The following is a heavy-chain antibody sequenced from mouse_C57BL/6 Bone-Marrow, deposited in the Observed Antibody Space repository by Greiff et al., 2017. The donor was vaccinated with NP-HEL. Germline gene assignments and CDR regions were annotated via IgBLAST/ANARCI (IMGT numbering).Heavy chain of an antibody. CDR2: INYDGSST. J-gene: IGHJ4*01. D-gene: IGHD1-1*01. CDR3: ARDRGYDSSYAMDY. Sequence: EVKLMESEGGLVQPGSSMKLSCTASGFTFSDYYMAWVRQVPEKGLEWVANINYDGSSTYYLDSLKSRFIISRDNAKNILYLQMSSLKSEDTATYYSARDRGYDSSYAMDYWGQGTSVTVSS. CDR1: GFTFSDYY. V-gene: IGHV5-16*01.